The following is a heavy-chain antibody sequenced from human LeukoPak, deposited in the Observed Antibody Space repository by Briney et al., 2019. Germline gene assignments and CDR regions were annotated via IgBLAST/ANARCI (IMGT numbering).Heavy chain of an antibody. J-gene: IGHJ4*02. D-gene: IGHD3-22*01. CDR3: VRYLHDRRGYYYFDQ. CDR1: GGSFSGYY. Sequence: SETLSLTCAAYGGSFSGYYWSWIRQPPGKGLEWIGSIYYSGSTYDHPSLKSRVTMSVDTSKNLFSLRLSSVTAADTAIYYCVRYLHDRRGYYYFDQWGQGTLVTVSS. CDR2: IYYSGST. V-gene: IGHV4-34*10.